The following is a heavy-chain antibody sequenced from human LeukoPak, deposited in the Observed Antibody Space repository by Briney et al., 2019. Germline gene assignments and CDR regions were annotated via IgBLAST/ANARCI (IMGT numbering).Heavy chain of an antibody. J-gene: IGHJ5*01. CDR3: AKSSGGGGHDS. Sequence: NPSETLSLTCTVSGYSIGSGHYWAWIQQPPGKGLEWIGCVYHSGTYYKSSLTSRVTISMDTSKNQFSLKLTSVTAADSAFYYCAKSSGGGGHDSWGQGTLVTVSS. CDR1: GYSIGSGHY. V-gene: IGHV4-38-2*02. CDR2: VYHSGT. D-gene: IGHD6-25*01.